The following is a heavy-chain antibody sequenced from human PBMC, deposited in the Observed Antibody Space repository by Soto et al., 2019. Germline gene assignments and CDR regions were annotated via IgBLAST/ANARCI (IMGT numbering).Heavy chain of an antibody. CDR2: ISGSGGST. J-gene: IGHJ4*02. Sequence: GGSLRLSCAASGFTFSSYAMSWVRQAPGKGLEWVSAISGSGGSTYYADSVKGRFTISRDNSKNTLYLQMNSLRAEDTAVYYCAKVGPVGYSSSWYYFDYWGQGTLVTSP. CDR1: GFTFSSYA. D-gene: IGHD6-13*01. V-gene: IGHV3-23*01. CDR3: AKVGPVGYSSSWYYFDY.